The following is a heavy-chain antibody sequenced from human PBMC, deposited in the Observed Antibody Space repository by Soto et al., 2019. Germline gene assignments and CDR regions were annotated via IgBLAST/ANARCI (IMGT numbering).Heavy chain of an antibody. Sequence: GASVKVSCKASGYTFTSYDINWVRQATGQGLEWMGWMNPNSGNTGYAQKFQGRVTMTRNTSISTAYMELSSLRSEDTAVYYCVRLATGYYYYFDYWGQGTLVTVSS. CDR1: GYTFTSYD. J-gene: IGHJ4*02. D-gene: IGHD3-9*01. CDR3: VRLATGYYYYFDY. CDR2: MNPNSGNT. V-gene: IGHV1-8*01.